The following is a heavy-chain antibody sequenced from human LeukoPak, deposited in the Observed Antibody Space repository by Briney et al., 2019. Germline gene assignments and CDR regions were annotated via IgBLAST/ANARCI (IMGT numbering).Heavy chain of an antibody. J-gene: IGHJ4*02. Sequence: ASVKVSCKASGYTFTGYYMHWVRQAPGQGLEWMGWINPNSGGTNYAQKFQGRVTMTRDMSTSTVYMELSSLRSEDTAVYYCARDSNYYDSSGYFSYFDYWGQGTLVTVSS. D-gene: IGHD3-22*01. CDR2: INPNSGGT. CDR3: ARDSNYYDSSGYFSYFDY. CDR1: GYTFTGYY. V-gene: IGHV1-2*02.